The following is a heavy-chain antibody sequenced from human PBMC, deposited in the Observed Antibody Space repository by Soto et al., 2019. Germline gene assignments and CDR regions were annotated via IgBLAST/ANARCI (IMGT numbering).Heavy chain of an antibody. CDR2: IIPACGTE. Sequence: QVQLVQSGAEVKKPGSSVKVSCKASGGTISMYAITWVRQAPGQGLDWMGGIIPACGTENYAQKFQGRVTISADGSTSTAYVELSSLRFEDSAVYYCARGVYSGSYRIYYFYGLDVWGQGTTVTVSS. CDR1: GGTISMYA. D-gene: IGHD1-26*01. J-gene: IGHJ6*02. V-gene: IGHV1-69*01. CDR3: ARGVYSGSYRIYYFYGLDV.